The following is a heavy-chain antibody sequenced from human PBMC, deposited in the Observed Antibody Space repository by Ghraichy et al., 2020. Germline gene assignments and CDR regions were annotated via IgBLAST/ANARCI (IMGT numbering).Heavy chain of an antibody. CDR3: AREGAYYDFWGSYKQTFHAFDV. Sequence: SETLSLTCAVYGGSFSGYNWSWIRQPPGKGLEWIGEINHSGSTNYNPSLKSRVTMLVDTSKKQFSLKLSSVTAADTAVYYCAREGAYYDFWGSYKQTFHAFDVWGQGTMVTVSS. V-gene: IGHV4-34*01. D-gene: IGHD3-3*01. J-gene: IGHJ3*01. CDR1: GGSFSGYN. CDR2: INHSGST.